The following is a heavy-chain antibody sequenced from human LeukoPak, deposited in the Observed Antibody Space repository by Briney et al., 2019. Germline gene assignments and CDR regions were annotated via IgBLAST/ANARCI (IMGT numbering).Heavy chain of an antibody. D-gene: IGHD3-9*01. V-gene: IGHV3-21*06. J-gene: IGHJ4*02. CDR2: ISSSSSYI. CDR3: ARVPDNYDILTGYDTPLG. Sequence: RGSLRLSCAASGFTFSSYSMNWVRQAPGKGLDWVSFISSSSSYIYYADSVKGRFTISRDNAKNSLYLQMNSLRVEDTAVYYCARVPDNYDILTGYDTPLGWGQGTLVTVSS. CDR1: GFTFSSYS.